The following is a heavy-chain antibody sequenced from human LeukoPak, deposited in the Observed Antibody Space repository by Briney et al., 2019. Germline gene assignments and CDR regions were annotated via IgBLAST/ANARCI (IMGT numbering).Heavy chain of an antibody. CDR1: GGYISSSSYY. CDR2: IYYSGST. Sequence: SETLSLTCTVSGGYISSSSYYWGWIRQPPGKGLEWIGSIYYSGSTYYNPSLKSRVTISVDTSKNQFSLKLNSVTAADTAVYYCARHEIRIYYGSGTLNWFDHWGQGTLVTVSS. D-gene: IGHD3-10*01. V-gene: IGHV4-39*01. CDR3: ARHEIRIYYGSGTLNWFDH. J-gene: IGHJ5*02.